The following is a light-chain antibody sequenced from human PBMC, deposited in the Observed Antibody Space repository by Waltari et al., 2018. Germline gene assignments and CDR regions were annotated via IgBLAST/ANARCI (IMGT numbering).Light chain of an antibody. J-gene: IGKJ1*01. V-gene: IGKV1-5*03. Sequence: DIHMTQSPSTLSASIGDTLTITCRASQDINTWLAWYQQRPGKAPNLLIYKASYLESGVPSRFSGSGSGTEFTLTISSLQPDDFATYFCQQYESYWTFGQGTKVEMK. CDR3: QQYESYWT. CDR1: QDINTW. CDR2: KAS.